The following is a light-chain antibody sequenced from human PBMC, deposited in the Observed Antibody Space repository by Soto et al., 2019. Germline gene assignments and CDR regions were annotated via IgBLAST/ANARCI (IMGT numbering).Light chain of an antibody. CDR2: GAS. V-gene: IGKV1-12*01. Sequence: IQLTQSPSSVSASVGDRVIITCRASQEISTWLAWYQQKPGTAPKVLIYGASRLQSGVPSRFSGSGSGTDFTLTINNLQPEDFATYYCQHVNTFHFTFGQGTRLEIK. CDR1: QEISTW. CDR3: QHVNTFHFT. J-gene: IGKJ5*01.